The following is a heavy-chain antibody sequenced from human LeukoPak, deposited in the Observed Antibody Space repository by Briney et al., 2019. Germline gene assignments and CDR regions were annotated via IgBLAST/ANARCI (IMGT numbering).Heavy chain of an antibody. CDR2: MSYDGSNK. CDR3: AKLIVVVPAATESNFDY. D-gene: IGHD2-2*01. V-gene: IGHV3-30*18. J-gene: IGHJ4*02. CDR1: GFTFSSYG. Sequence: GRSLRLSCAASGFTFSSYGMHWVRQAPGKGLEWVAVMSYDGSNKYYADSVKGRFTISRDNSKNTLYLQMNSLRAEDTAVYYCAKLIVVVPAATESNFDYWGQGTLVTVSS.